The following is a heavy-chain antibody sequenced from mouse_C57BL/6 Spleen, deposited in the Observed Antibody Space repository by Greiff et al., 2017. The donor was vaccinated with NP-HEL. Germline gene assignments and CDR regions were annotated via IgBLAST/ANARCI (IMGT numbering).Heavy chain of an antibody. Sequence: EVQLKESGPELVKPGASVKMSCKASGYTFTDYNMHWVKQSHGKSLEWIGYINPNNGGTSYNQKFKGKATLTVNKSSSTAYMELRSLTSEDSAVYYCARYYDYDDWYFDVWGTGTTVTVSS. J-gene: IGHJ1*03. D-gene: IGHD2-4*01. CDR1: GYTFTDYN. V-gene: IGHV1-22*01. CDR2: INPNNGGT. CDR3: ARYYDYDDWYFDV.